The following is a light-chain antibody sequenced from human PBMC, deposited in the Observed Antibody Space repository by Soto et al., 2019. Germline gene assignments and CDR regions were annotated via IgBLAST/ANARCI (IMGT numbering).Light chain of an antibody. CDR3: SSFTSTRIEV. CDR2: GVT. J-gene: IGLJ1*01. Sequence: QSALAQPTSVSGSPGQSITISCTGNHNDIGTYDYVSWYQQHPGRAPRLLIHGVTTRPSGISGRFSASKSGLTASLTISGLQPEDEADYYCSSFTSTRIEVFGPGTKATVL. CDR1: HNDIGTYDY. V-gene: IGLV2-14*03.